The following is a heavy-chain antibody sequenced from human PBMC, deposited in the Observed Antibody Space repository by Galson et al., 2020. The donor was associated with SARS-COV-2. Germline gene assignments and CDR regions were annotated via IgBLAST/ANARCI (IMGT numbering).Heavy chain of an antibody. CDR1: GFTFSSYG. D-gene: IGHD3-10*01. V-gene: IGHV3-33*01. CDR3: ARELLWRYDMDV. J-gene: IGHJ6*02. CDR2: IWYDGSNK. Sequence: GGSLRLSCAASGFTFSSYGMHWVRQAPGKGLEWVAVIWYDGSNKYYADSVKGRFTISRDNSKNTLYLQMNSLRAEDTAVYYCARELLWRYDMDVWGQGTTVSVSS.